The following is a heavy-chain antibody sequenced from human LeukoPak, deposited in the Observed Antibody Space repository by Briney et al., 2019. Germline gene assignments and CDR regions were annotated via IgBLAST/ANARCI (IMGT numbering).Heavy chain of an antibody. J-gene: IGHJ4*02. V-gene: IGHV4-34*01. CDR1: GGSFSGYY. CDR2: INHSGST. D-gene: IGHD3-10*01. CDR3: ARDHPSSGSYYDY. Sequence: SETLSLTCAVYGGSFSGYYWSWIRQPPGKGLEWIGEINHSGSTNYNPSLKSRVTISVDTSKNQFSLKLSSVTAADTAVYYCARDHPSSGSYYDYWGQGTLVTVSS.